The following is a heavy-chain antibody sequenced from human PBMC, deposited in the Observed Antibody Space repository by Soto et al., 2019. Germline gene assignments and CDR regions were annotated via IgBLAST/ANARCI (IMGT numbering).Heavy chain of an antibody. D-gene: IGHD3-16*02. J-gene: IGHJ5*02. CDR3: ARASDYYDYVWGSYRPNWFDP. Sequence: SETLSLTCTVSGGSISSGGYYWSWIRQHPGKGLEWIGHIYYSGSTYYNPSLKSRVTISVDTSKNQFSLKLSSVTAADTAVYYCARASDYYDYVWGSYRPNWFDPWGQGTLVTSPQ. V-gene: IGHV4-31*03. CDR2: IYYSGST. CDR1: GGSISSGGYY.